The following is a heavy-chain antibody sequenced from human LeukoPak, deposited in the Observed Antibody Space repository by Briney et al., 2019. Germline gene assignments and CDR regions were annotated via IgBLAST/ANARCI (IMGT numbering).Heavy chain of an antibody. Sequence: GGSLRLSCAASGFTFSSYAMHWVRQAPGKGLEWVAVISYDGSNKYYADSVKGRFTISRDNSKNTLYLQMNSLRAEDTAVYYCAKGPLYVLRYFDWLTGFDAFDIWGQGTMVTVSS. J-gene: IGHJ3*02. CDR2: ISYDGSNK. CDR1: GFTFSSYA. V-gene: IGHV3-30*04. CDR3: AKGPLYVLRYFDWLTGFDAFDI. D-gene: IGHD3-9*01.